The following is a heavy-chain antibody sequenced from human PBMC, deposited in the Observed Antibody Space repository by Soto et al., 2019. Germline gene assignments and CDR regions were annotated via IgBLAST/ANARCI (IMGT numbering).Heavy chain of an antibody. CDR1: GFTFSSYW. Sequence: PGGSLRLSCAASGFTFSSYWMSWVRQAPGKGLEWVPNIKQDGSEKYYVDSVKGRFTISRDNAKNSLYLQMNSLRAEDTAVYYCARGLDYDSLTGYFLFWSQGTVDTVSS. J-gene: IGHJ4*02. CDR2: IKQDGSEK. D-gene: IGHD3-9*01. V-gene: IGHV3-7*04. CDR3: ARGLDYDSLTGYFLF.